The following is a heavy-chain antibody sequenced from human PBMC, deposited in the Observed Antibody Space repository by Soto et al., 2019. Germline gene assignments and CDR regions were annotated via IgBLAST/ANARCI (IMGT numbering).Heavy chain of an antibody. CDR3: ANLWGDGYNLGQDYNGMDV. Sequence: QVQMVESGGGVVLPGRSLRLSCAASGFSFSTYGMHWVRQAPGKGLERMAVISNDGSIKYYADSVKGRFTISRDNSKDTLFLQMNSLRAEDTAVYYCANLWGDGYNLGQDYNGMDVWGQGTTVIVSS. J-gene: IGHJ6*02. CDR2: ISNDGSIK. D-gene: IGHD5-12*01. V-gene: IGHV3-30*18. CDR1: GFSFSTYG.